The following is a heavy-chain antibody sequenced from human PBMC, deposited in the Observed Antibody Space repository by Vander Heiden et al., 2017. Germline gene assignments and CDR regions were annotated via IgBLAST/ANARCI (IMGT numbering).Heavy chain of an antibody. CDR1: GFTFSNAW. CDR2: IKSQTDGGKT. D-gene: IGHD3-10*01. Sequence: EVQLVESGGGLVKPGGSLRLSCAASGFTFSNAWLNWVRQAPGKGLEWVGRIKSQTDGGKTDYAAPVKGRFSISRDDSKNNLYLQMNSLKTEDTAVYYCTTARIRFGASYYYYYYGMDVWGQGTTVTVSS. V-gene: IGHV3-15*07. CDR3: TTARIRFGASYYYYYYGMDV. J-gene: IGHJ6*02.